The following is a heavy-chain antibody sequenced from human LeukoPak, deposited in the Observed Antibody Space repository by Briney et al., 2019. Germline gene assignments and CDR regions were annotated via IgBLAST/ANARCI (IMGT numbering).Heavy chain of an antibody. Sequence: ASVKVSCKVSGYTLTELSMHWVRQAPGKGLEWMGGFDPEDGETIYAQKFQGRVTMTEDTSTDTAYTELSSVRSEDTAVYYCATAQTTVTTTNYFDYWGQGTLVTVSS. V-gene: IGHV1-24*01. CDR1: GYTLTELS. CDR2: FDPEDGET. D-gene: IGHD4-17*01. J-gene: IGHJ4*02. CDR3: ATAQTTVTTTNYFDY.